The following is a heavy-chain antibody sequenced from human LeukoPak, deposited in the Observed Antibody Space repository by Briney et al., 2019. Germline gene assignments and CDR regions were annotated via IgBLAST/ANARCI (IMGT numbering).Heavy chain of an antibody. CDR3: ARSIRLRPYYYGMDV. CDR2: INHSGST. Sequence: SETLSLTCAVYGGSFSGYYWSWIRQPPGKGLEWVGEINHSGSTNYHPSLKSRVTISVDTSKNQFSLKLSSVTAADTAVYYCARSIRLRPYYYGMDVWGQGTTVTVSS. CDR1: GGSFSGYY. V-gene: IGHV4-34*01. D-gene: IGHD3-10*01. J-gene: IGHJ6*02.